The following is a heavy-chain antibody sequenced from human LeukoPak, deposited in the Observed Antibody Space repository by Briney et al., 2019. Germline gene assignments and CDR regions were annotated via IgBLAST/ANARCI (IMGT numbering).Heavy chain of an antibody. J-gene: IGHJ4*02. V-gene: IGHV3-53*01. D-gene: IGHD1-26*01. Sequence: GALRLSCAASWVTGSTNYISWGRQAPGKGLEGVSTLYSGGNRYYADSVRGRFTISRDDSRNTLFLQMNNLRVEDTAVYYCARESGDRPGLPGRWGQGTLVTVSS. CDR3: ARESGDRPGLPGR. CDR2: LYSGGNR. CDR1: WVTGSTNY.